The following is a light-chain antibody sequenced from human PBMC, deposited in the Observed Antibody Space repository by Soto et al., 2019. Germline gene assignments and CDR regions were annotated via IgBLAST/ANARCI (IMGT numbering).Light chain of an antibody. J-gene: IGKJ1*01. Sequence: EIVLTQSPATLSLSPGERATLSCRASQSVSSYLAWYQQKPGQAPRLLIYDASNRATGIPDRFSGSGSGTDFTLTISRLEPEDFAVYFCQQYSNSPQTFGQGTKV. V-gene: IGKV3-11*01. CDR3: QQYSNSPQT. CDR1: QSVSSY. CDR2: DAS.